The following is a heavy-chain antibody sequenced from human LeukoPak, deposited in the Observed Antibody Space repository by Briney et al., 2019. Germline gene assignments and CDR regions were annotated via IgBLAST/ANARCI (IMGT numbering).Heavy chain of an antibody. J-gene: IGHJ3*02. Sequence: PSETLSLTCTVSGGSISNSGYYWGWIRQPPGKGLEWVSYISSSGSTIYYADSVKGRFTISRDNAKNSLYLQMNSLRAEDTAIYYCARSDAFDIWGQGTMVTVSS. V-gene: IGHV3-11*04. CDR1: GGSISNSGYY. CDR2: ISSSGSTI. CDR3: ARSDAFDI.